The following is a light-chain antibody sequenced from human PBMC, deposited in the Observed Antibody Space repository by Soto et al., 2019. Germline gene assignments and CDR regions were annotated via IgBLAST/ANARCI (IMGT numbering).Light chain of an antibody. V-gene: IGKV1-39*01. J-gene: IGKJ2*01. CDR3: QQSYTNPVT. CDR2: AAS. Sequence: DIQMIQSPSSLSASVGDRVTITCRASQIISTYLNWYQQKPGKAPKLLIYAASNLQSGVPSRFSGSGSGAEFTLTISSLQPEDFATYYCQQSYTNPVTFGQGTKLQI. CDR1: QIISTY.